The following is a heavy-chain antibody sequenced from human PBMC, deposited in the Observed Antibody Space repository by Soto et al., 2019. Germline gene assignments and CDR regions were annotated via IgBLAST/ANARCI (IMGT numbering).Heavy chain of an antibody. Sequence: PGGSLRLSCAASGFTFSTYAMAWVRQAPGKGLEWVSGVSASGLNTDYADPVKGRFYISRDNSKNTVSLHMNSLRAEDTALYYCARWTIMYGGLIIKEAFDFWGQGTLVTVSS. CDR3: ARWTIMYGGLIIKEAFDF. CDR1: GFTFSTYA. CDR2: VSASGLNT. J-gene: IGHJ3*01. V-gene: IGHV3-23*01. D-gene: IGHD3-16*02.